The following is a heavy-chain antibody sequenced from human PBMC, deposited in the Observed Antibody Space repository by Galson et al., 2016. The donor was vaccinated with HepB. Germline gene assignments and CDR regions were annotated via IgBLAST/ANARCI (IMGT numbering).Heavy chain of an antibody. CDR2: ISYDGSKK. CDR3: ARGLTGTTAAY. V-gene: IGHV3-30-3*01. J-gene: IGHJ4*02. CDR1: GFTFSSYA. Sequence: SLRLSCAASGFTFSSYAMHWVRQAPGKGLEWVAVISYDGSKKYYADSVKGRFTISRDNSKTTLYLQMNSLRAGDTAVYYCARGLTGTTAAYWGQGTLVTVSS. D-gene: IGHD1-7*01.